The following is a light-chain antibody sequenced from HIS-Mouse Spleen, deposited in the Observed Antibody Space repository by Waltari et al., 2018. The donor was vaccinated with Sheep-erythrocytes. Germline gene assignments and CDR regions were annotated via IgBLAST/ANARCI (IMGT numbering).Light chain of an antibody. CDR3: QSYDSSNVV. V-gene: IGLV6-57*02. CDR1: SGSIASNY. J-gene: IGLJ2*01. Sequence: NFMLTQPHSVSESPGKTVTISCTGSSGSIASNYVQWYQQRPGSAPTTVIYEDNQRPSGVPARVSGSIDSSSNSASLTISGLKTEDEADYYCQSYDSSNVVFGGGTKLTVL. CDR2: EDN.